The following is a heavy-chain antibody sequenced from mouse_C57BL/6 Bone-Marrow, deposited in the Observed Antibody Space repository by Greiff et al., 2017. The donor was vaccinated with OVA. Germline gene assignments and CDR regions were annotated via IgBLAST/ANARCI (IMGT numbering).Heavy chain of an antibody. J-gene: IGHJ1*03. CDR3: TRDYYDSSSWYYDV. CDR1: GFTFSSYA. V-gene: IGHV5-9-1*02. Sequence: EVQGVESGEGLVKPGGSLKLSCAASGFTFSSYAMSWVRQTPETRLEWVAYISSGGDYIYYADTVKGRFTISRDNAWTTLYLQMSSLKSEDTAMYYCTRDYYDSSSWYYDVWGTGTTVTVSS. D-gene: IGHD1-1*01. CDR2: ISSGGDYI.